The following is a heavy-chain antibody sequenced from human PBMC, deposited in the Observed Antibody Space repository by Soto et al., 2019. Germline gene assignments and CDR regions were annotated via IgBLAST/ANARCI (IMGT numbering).Heavy chain of an antibody. D-gene: IGHD1-26*01. V-gene: IGHV4-34*01. Sequence: ETLSLTCAVYGGSFRGYSWTWIRQPPGKGLEWIGEVNHSGSTYYSPSLMSRVTLSIDTSKNQFSLKLSSVTAADTAVYYCARDLDSGSPYYFDYWGQGTLVTVSS. CDR2: VNHSGST. CDR3: ARDLDSGSPYYFDY. J-gene: IGHJ4*02. CDR1: GGSFRGYS.